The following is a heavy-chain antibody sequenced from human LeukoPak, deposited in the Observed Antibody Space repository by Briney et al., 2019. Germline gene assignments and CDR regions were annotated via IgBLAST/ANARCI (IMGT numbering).Heavy chain of an antibody. CDR2: FDSEDGKT. V-gene: IGHV1-24*01. CDR1: GGTFSSYA. Sequence: ASVKVSCKASGGTFSSYAISWVRQSPGKGLEWMGGFDSEDGKTKAAQSFLDRVSLTEDTSLATAYMELRSLTSEDTAVYYCVTGSSERDYYESGTYYLGDSWGQGTVVTVSS. D-gene: IGHD3-10*01. J-gene: IGHJ4*02. CDR3: VTGSSERDYYESGTYYLGDS.